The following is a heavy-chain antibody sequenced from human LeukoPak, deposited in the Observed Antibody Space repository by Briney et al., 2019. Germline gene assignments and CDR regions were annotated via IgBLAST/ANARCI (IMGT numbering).Heavy chain of an antibody. CDR3: ARILTVAGHFDY. J-gene: IGHJ4*02. Sequence: PSETLSLTCAVYGGSFSGYYWNWIRQPPGKGLEWIGEINHSGSTNYNPSLKSRVTISVDTSKNQFSLKLSSVTAADTAVYYCARILTVAGHFDYWGQGTLVTVSS. D-gene: IGHD6-19*01. CDR1: GGSFSGYY. V-gene: IGHV4-34*01. CDR2: INHSGST.